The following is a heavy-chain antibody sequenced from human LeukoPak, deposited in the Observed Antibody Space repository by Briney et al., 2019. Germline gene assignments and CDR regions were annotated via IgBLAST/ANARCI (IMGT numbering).Heavy chain of an antibody. J-gene: IGHJ6*03. D-gene: IGHD6-13*01. CDR3: AREGGGGAAAPYYYYYYYMDV. CDR2: IYTSGST. V-gene: IGHV4-61*02. CDR1: GGSISSGSYY. Sequence: VKPSQTLSLTCTVSGGSISSGSYYWSWIRQPAGKGLEWIGRIYTSGSTNYNPSLKSRVTISVDTSKNQFSLKLSSVTAADTAVYYCAREGGGGAAAPYYYYYYYMDVWGKGTTVTVSS.